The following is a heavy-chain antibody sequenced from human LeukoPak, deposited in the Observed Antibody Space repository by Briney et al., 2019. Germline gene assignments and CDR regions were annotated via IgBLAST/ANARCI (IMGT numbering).Heavy chain of an antibody. V-gene: IGHV1-2*02. CDR3: AREGKLRYFDWFEGVGWFDP. J-gene: IGHJ5*02. CDR1: GYTFTGYY. CDR2: INPNSGGT. Sequence: GASVKVSCKASGYTFTGYYMHWVRQAPGQGLEWVGWINPNSGGTNYAQKFQGRVTMTRDTSISTAYMELSRLRSDDTAVYYCAREGKLRYFDWFEGVGWFDPWGQGTLVTVSS. D-gene: IGHD3-9*01.